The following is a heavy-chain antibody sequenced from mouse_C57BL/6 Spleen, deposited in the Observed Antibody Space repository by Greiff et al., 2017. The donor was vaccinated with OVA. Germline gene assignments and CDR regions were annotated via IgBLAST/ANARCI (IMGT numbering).Heavy chain of an antibody. Sequence: VKLVESEGGLVQPGSSMKLSCTASGFTFSDYYMAWVRQVPEKGLEWVANINYDGSSTYYLDSLKSRFIISRDNAKNILYLQMSSLKSEDTATYYCARGTTTVVEGYFDVWGTGTTVTVSS. D-gene: IGHD1-1*01. V-gene: IGHV5-16*01. CDR1: GFTFSDYY. CDR2: INYDGSST. CDR3: ARGTTTVVEGYFDV. J-gene: IGHJ1*03.